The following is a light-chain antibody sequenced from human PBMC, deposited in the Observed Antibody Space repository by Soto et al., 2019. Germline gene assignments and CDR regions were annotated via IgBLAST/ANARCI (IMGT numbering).Light chain of an antibody. CDR2: GAS. CDR1: QTIDNK. V-gene: IGKV3-15*01. J-gene: IGKJ1*01. CDR3: QQYKDWRT. Sequence: IVMTQSPATLSVSPGERATLSCRASQTIDNKLAWYQQRPGQAPRLLIYGASIRSTGIPARFSGSGSGTEFTLTTSGLQSDDFGVYYCQQYKDWRTFGQGTNVDIK.